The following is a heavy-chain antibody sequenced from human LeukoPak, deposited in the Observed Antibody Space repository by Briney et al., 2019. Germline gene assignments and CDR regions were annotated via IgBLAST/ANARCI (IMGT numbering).Heavy chain of an antibody. CDR3: ARDHYDFWSGYLYGWFDP. Sequence: PSETLSLTCTVSGGSISSSSYYWGWIRQPPGKGLEWIGSIYYSGSTYYNPSLKSRVTISVDTSKNQSSLKLSSVTAADTAVYYCARDHYDFWSGYLYGWFDPWGQGTLVTVSS. J-gene: IGHJ5*02. V-gene: IGHV4-39*01. D-gene: IGHD3-3*01. CDR1: GGSISSSSYY. CDR2: IYYSGST.